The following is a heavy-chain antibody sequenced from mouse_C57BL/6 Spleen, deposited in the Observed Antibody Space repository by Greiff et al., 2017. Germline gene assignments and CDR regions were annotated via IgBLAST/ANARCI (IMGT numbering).Heavy chain of an antibody. CDR2: IDPENGDT. V-gene: IGHV14-4*01. J-gene: IGHJ3*01. Sequence: VQLQQSGAELVGPGASVKLSCTASGFNIKDDYMHGVKQRPEQGLEWIGWIDPENGDTEYASKFQGKATITADTSSNTAYLQISSLTSEDTAVYYCTTSYYSNLAYWCQGTLVTVSA. D-gene: IGHD2-5*01. CDR3: TTSYYSNLAY. CDR1: GFNIKDDY.